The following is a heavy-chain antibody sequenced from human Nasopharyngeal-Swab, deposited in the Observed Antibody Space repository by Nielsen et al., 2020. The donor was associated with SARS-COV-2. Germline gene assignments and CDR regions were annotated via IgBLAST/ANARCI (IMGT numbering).Heavy chain of an antibody. V-gene: IGHV3-13*05. CDR2: IGTAGDP. D-gene: IGHD6-19*01. Sequence: GGSLRLSCAASGFTFSSYDMHWARQATGKGLEWVSAIGTAGDPYYPGSVKGRFTISRENAKNSLYLQMNSLRAGDMAVYYCAGARSVAGTGDDAFDIWGQGTMVTVSS. J-gene: IGHJ3*02. CDR1: GFTFSSYD. CDR3: AGARSVAGTGDDAFDI.